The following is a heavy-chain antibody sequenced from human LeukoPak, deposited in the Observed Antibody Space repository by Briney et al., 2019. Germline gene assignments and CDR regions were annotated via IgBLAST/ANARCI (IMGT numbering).Heavy chain of an antibody. CDR1: GGSISSSSYY. D-gene: IGHD5-12*01. J-gene: IGHJ4*02. V-gene: IGHV4-39*01. Sequence: KPSETLSLTRTVSGGSISSSSYYWGWIRQPPGKGLERIGSIYYSGSTYYNPSLKSRVTISVDTSKNQFSLKLSSVTAADTAVYYCARRVYSGYDQHAHFDYWGQGTLVTVSS. CDR2: IYYSGST. CDR3: ARRVYSGYDQHAHFDY.